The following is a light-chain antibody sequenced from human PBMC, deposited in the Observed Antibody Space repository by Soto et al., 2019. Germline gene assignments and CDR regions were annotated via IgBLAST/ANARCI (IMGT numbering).Light chain of an antibody. CDR2: DAS. V-gene: IGKV1-5*01. CDR1: QTISVS. J-gene: IGKJ1*01. CDR3: QQYDKYST. Sequence: IQMTQSPSTLSASVADTVTITCRASQTISVSLAWYQQKPGKAPNLLIYDASTLQEGVPSRFSGSGSGTEFTLTVTSLQPDDFTTYFCQQYDKYSTVGQGTKVDIK.